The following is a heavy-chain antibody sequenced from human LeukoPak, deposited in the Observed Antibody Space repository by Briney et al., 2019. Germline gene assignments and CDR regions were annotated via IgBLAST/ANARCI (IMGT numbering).Heavy chain of an antibody. J-gene: IGHJ4*02. V-gene: IGHV3-23*01. CDR3: AKVSSRHVYYFDY. CDR1: GFTFSSYA. D-gene: IGHD3-10*01. Sequence: PGGSLRLSCAASGFTFSSYAMSWVRQAPGKGLEWVSAISDSGGSTYYADSVKGRFTISRDNSKNTLYLQMNSLRAEDTAVYYCAKVSSRHVYYFDYWGQGTLVTVSS. CDR2: ISDSGGST.